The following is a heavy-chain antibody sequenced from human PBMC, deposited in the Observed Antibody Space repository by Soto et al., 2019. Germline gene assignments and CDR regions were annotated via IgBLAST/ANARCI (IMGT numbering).Heavy chain of an antibody. CDR1: GFTFSSYS. J-gene: IGHJ3*02. CDR3: ARDRLRVSDAFDI. V-gene: IGHV3-48*01. CDR2: ISSSSSTI. Sequence: GGSLRLSCAASGFTFSSYSMNWVRQAPGKGLEWVSYISSSSSTIYYADSVKGRFTISRDNAKNSLYLQMNSLRAEDTAVYYCARDRLRVSDAFDIWGQGTMVTVSS.